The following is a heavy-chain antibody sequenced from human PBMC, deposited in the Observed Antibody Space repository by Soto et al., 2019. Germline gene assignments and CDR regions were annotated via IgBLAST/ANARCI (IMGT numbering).Heavy chain of an antibody. V-gene: IGHV4-4*07. Sequence: KASETLSLTCTVSGGSISSYYWSWIRQPAGKGLERIGRIYTSGSTNYNPSLKSRVTMSVDTSKNQFSLKLSSVTAADTAVYYCAISYYCDSSGDYWGQGTLVTVSS. CDR3: AISYYCDSSGDY. CDR1: GGSISSYY. CDR2: IYTSGST. D-gene: IGHD3-22*01. J-gene: IGHJ4*02.